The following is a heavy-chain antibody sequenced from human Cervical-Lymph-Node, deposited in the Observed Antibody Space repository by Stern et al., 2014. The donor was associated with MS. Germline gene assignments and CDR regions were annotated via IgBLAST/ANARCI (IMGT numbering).Heavy chain of an antibody. V-gene: IGHV1-24*01. CDR3: ATDRDEFRSGYSAPTKGYGLDV. D-gene: IGHD3-3*01. J-gene: IGHJ6*02. CDR2: FDPEVGAP. CDR1: GYTLTELS. Sequence: VQLAESGAEVKKPGASVKVSCPVSGYTLTELSMHWVRQAPGTGLEWMGGFDPEVGAPIYAQKFQGRVTLTADPHPDHDSMELSSLRSEDTAVYYWATDRDEFRSGYSAPTKGYGLDVWGQGTTVTVTS.